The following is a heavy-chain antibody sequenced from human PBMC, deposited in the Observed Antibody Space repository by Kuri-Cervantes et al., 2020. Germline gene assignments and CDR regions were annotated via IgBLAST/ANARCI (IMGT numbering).Heavy chain of an antibody. CDR3: ARQIVGRSIDY. CDR1: GLSLSTSGVG. CDR2: IYWDDDK. J-gene: IGHJ4*02. D-gene: IGHD2/OR15-2a*01. Sequence: SGPTLVKPTQTLTLTCTFSGLSLSTSGVGVGWIRQPPGKALEWLALIYWDDDKRYSPSLKSRLTITKDTSKNQVVLTMTNMDPVDTATYYCARQIVGRSIDYWGQGTLVTVSS. V-gene: IGHV2-5*02.